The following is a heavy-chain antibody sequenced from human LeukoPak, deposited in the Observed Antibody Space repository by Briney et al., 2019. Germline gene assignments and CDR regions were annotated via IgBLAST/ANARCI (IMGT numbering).Heavy chain of an antibody. CDR2: IYYSGST. Sequence: SETLSLTCTVSGGSISSSSYYWGWIRQPPGKGLEWIGYIYYSGSTNYNPSLKSRVTISVDTSKNQFSLKLSSVTAADTAVYYCARGSGMTTELNWGQGTLVTVSS. V-gene: IGHV4-61*05. CDR1: GGSISSSSYY. CDR3: ARGSGMTTELN. J-gene: IGHJ4*02. D-gene: IGHD1-26*01.